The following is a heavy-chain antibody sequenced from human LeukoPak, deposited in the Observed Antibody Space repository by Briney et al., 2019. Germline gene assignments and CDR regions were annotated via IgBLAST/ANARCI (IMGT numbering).Heavy chain of an antibody. V-gene: IGHV1-18*01. CDR1: GYTFINYG. CDR2: ISGYNGNT. Sequence: ASVKVSCKASGYTFINYGITWVRPAPGQGLERMGWISGYNGNTNYAQKLQGRVTITTDTSTTTYYMELRSLRSDDTAVYYCARAGSGSRYYYMDVWGEGTTVTVSS. D-gene: IGHD3-10*01. CDR3: ARAGSGSRYYYMDV. J-gene: IGHJ6*03.